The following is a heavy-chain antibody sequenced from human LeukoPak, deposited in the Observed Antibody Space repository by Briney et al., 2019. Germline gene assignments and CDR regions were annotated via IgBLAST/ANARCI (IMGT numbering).Heavy chain of an antibody. CDR3: AKTDAFDI. Sequence: GGSLRLSCAASGFTFSDYAMNWVRQAPGKGLEWVSAISGSGGSTYYADSVKGRFTIPRDNSKNTLYLQTNSLRAEDTAVYYCAKTDAFDIWGQGTMVTVSS. J-gene: IGHJ3*02. CDR1: GFTFSDYA. V-gene: IGHV3-23*01. CDR2: ISGSGGST.